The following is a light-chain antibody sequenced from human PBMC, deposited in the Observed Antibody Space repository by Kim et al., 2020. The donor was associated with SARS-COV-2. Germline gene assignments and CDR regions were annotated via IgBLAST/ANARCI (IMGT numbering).Light chain of an antibody. CDR2: WAS. CDR1: QSILYSSNNKNY. V-gene: IGKV4-1*01. Sequence: ATINCKSSQSILYSSNNKNYLAWYQQKPGQPPKLLIYWASTRESGVPDRFSGSGSGTDFTLTISSLQAEDVAVCYCHQYYNTPLTFGGGTKVDIK. J-gene: IGKJ4*01. CDR3: HQYYNTPLT.